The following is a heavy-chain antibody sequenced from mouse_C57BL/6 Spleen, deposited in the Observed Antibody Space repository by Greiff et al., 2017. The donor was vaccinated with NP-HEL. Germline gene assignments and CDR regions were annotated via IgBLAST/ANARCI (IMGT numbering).Heavy chain of an antibody. CDR3: AREGTTVVDWYFDV. CDR2: ISYSGST. J-gene: IGHJ1*03. V-gene: IGHV3-1*01. CDR1: GYSITSGYD. Sequence: DVKLQESGPGMVKPSQSLSLTCTVTGYSITSGYDWHWIRHFPGNKLEWMGYISYSGSTNYNPSLKSRISITHDTSKNHFFLKLNSVTTEDTATYYCAREGTTVVDWYFDVWGTGTTVTVSS. D-gene: IGHD1-1*01.